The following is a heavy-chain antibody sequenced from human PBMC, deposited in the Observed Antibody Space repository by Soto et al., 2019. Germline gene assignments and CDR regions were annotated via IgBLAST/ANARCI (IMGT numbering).Heavy chain of an antibody. CDR2: IKQDGSEK. Sequence: EVQLVESGGGLVQPGGSLRLSCAASGFTFSNYWMSWVRQAPGKGLEWVANIKQDGSEKHYVDSVKGRFTISRDNAKTSLYLQMNSLRVEDTAMYYCARVLRDCSSAKCYGWSFDLWGRGTLVTVSS. CDR1: GFTFSNYW. J-gene: IGHJ2*01. CDR3: ARVLRDCSSAKCYGWSFDL. D-gene: IGHD2-2*01. V-gene: IGHV3-7*05.